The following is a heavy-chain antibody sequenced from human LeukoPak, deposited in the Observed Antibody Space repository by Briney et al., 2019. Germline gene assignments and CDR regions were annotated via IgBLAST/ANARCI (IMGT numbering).Heavy chain of an antibody. CDR2: IKQDGSEK. CDR1: GFTFSSYW. CDR3: ARDPGYYDSSGYAFDI. V-gene: IGHV3-7*01. J-gene: IGHJ3*02. D-gene: IGHD3-22*01. Sequence: PGGSLRLSCAASGFTFSSYWMSWVRQAPGKGLEWVANIKQDGSEKYYVDSMKGQFTISRDNAKNSLYLQMNSLRAEDTAVYYCARDPGYYDSSGYAFDIWGQGTMVTVSS.